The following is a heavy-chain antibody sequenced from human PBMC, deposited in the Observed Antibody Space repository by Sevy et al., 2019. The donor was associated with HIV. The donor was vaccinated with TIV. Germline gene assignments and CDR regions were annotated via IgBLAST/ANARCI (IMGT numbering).Heavy chain of an antibody. CDR2: ISSSSTYI. CDR1: GFTFSSYN. CDR3: ARDFGPGIAAAPDL. Sequence: GGSLRLSCAASGFTFSSYNMNWVRQAPGKGLEWVSSISSSSTYIYYADSVQGRFTISRDNAKNSLFLQMNSPRAEDTAVYHCARDFGPGIAAAPDLWGRGTLVTVSS. V-gene: IGHV3-21*01. J-gene: IGHJ2*01. D-gene: IGHD6-13*01.